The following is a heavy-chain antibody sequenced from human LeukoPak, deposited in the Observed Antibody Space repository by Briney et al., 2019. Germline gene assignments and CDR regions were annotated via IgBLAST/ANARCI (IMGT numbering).Heavy chain of an antibody. CDR2: ISSSSSYI. CDR3: ARSILTAGSYSGNYFDY. J-gene: IGHJ4*02. CDR1: GFTFSSYS. D-gene: IGHD1-26*01. V-gene: IGHV3-21*01. Sequence: GGSLSLSCAASGFTFSSYSMNWVRQAPGEGLEWVSSISSSSSYIYYADSVNGRFTISRDNAKNSLYLQMNSLRAEDTVVYYCARSILTAGSYSGNYFDYWGQGTLVIVSS.